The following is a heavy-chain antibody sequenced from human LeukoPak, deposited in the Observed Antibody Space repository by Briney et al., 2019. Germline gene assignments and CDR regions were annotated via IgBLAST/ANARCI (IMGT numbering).Heavy chain of an antibody. J-gene: IGHJ6*03. CDR1: GGSISSGSYY. V-gene: IGHV4-61*02. D-gene: IGHD6-6*01. CDR2: IYTSGST. CDR3: ARTIAARDYYYYMDV. Sequence: PSETLSLTCTVSGGSISSGSYYWSWIRQPAGKGLEWIGRIYTSGSTNYNPSLKSRVTISVDTSKNQFSLKLSSVTAADTAVYYCARTIAARDYYYYMDVWGKGTTVTVSS.